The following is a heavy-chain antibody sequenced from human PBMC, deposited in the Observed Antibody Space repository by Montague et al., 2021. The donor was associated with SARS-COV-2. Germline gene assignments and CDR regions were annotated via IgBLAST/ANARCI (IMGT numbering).Heavy chain of an antibody. Sequence: SETLSLTCTVSGGSISRSYWSWIRQPPGKGLEWIGYIYYTGSTDYNPSLKSRVTMSVDTSKNQFSLKLTSVTAADTAVYYCARAVSVRRAVNWFDPWGQGTLVTVSS. CDR1: GGSISRSY. CDR3: ARAVSVRRAVNWFDP. CDR2: IYYTGST. V-gene: IGHV4-59*01. J-gene: IGHJ5*02. D-gene: IGHD3-10*01.